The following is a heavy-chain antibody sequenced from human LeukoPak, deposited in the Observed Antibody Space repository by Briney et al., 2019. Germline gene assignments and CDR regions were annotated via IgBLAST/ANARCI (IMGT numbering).Heavy chain of an antibody. V-gene: IGHV4-39*07. J-gene: IGHJ6*02. CDR1: GGSISGSSYF. Sequence: SETLSLTCTVSGGSISGSSYFWGWIRQPPGKGLEWIGSIYYSGSTYCNPSLKSRVTISVDTSKNQFSLKLSSVTAADTAVYYCARGACSSTSCYYYYGMDVWGHGTTVTVSS. D-gene: IGHD2-2*01. CDR2: IYYSGST. CDR3: ARGACSSTSCYYYYGMDV.